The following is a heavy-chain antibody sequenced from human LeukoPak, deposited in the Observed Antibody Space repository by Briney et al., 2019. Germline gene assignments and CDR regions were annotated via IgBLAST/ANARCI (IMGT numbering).Heavy chain of an antibody. D-gene: IGHD6-13*01. J-gene: IGHJ5*02. Sequence: SSETLSLTCAVYGGSFSGYYWSWIRQPPGKGLEWIGEINHSGSTNYNPSLKSRVTISVDTSKNQFSLKLSSVTAADTAVYYCARGPGYSSRFDPWGQGTLVTVSS. CDR2: INHSGST. CDR1: GGSFSGYY. V-gene: IGHV4-34*01. CDR3: ARGPGYSSRFDP.